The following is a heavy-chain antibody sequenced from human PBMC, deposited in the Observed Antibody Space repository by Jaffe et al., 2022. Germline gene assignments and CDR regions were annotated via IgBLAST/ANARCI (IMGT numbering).Heavy chain of an antibody. CDR1: GYTFTSYD. D-gene: IGHD3-3*01. CDR3: ARVPPPYPFTDYDFWSGYYEGDAFDI. CDR2: MNPNSGNT. Sequence: QVQLVQSGAEVKKPGASVKVSCKASGYTFTSYDINWVRQATGQGLEWMGWMNPNSGNTGYAQKFQGRVTMTRNTSISTAYMELSSLRSEDTAVYYCARVPPPYPFTDYDFWSGYYEGDAFDIWGQGTMVTVSS. J-gene: IGHJ3*02. V-gene: IGHV1-8*01.